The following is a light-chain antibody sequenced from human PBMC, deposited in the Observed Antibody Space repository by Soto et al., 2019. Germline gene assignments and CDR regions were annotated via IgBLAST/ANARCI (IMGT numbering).Light chain of an antibody. CDR1: SGSIATNY. CDR2: DDK. CDR3: QSYDSSFVL. J-gene: IGLJ2*01. Sequence: NFMLTQPHSVSESPGKTVTISCTRSSGSIATNYVQWYQQRPGSAPTTVIYDDKERPSGVPDRFSGSIDRSSNSASLTISGLQTEDEADYYCQSYDSSFVLFGGGTKLTVL. V-gene: IGLV6-57*04.